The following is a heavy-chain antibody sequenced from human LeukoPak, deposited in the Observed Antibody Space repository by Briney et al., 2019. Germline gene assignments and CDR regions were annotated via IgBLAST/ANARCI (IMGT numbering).Heavy chain of an antibody. CDR2: IYYSGST. V-gene: IGHV4-39*07. CDR1: GGSISSSSYY. J-gene: IGHJ5*02. Sequence: PSETLSLTCTVSGGSISSSSYYWGWIRQPPGKGLEWIGSIYYSGSTYYNPSLKSRVTISVDTSKNQFSLKLSSVTAADTAVYYCARGGIVVVPAARGTWFDPWGQGTLVTVSS. CDR3: ARGGIVVVPAARGTWFDP. D-gene: IGHD2-2*01.